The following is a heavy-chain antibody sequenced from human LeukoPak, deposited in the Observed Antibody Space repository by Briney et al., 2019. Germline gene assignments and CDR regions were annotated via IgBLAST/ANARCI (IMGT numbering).Heavy chain of an antibody. CDR2: IYTSGST. CDR3: ARDTVTDFNWFDP. V-gene: IGHV4-61*02. Sequence: SQTLSLTCTVSGGSISSGSYYWRWIRQPAGKGLEWIVRIYTSGSTNYNPSLKSRVTISVDTSKNQFSLKLSSVTAADTAVYYCARDTVTDFNWFDPWGQGTLVTVSS. D-gene: IGHD4-17*01. CDR1: GGSISSGSYY. J-gene: IGHJ5*02.